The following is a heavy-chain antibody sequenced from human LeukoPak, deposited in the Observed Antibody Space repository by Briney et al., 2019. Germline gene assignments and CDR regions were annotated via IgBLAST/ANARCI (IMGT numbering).Heavy chain of an antibody. CDR2: IDQNGRMK. J-gene: IGHJ4*02. CDR1: QLPFSDHW. D-gene: IGHD6-19*01. CDR3: ARDRTARGWLSYYFDY. V-gene: IGHV3-7*01. Sequence: GGSLRLSCAASQLPFSDHWMSWVRQAPRKGLEWVANIDQNGRMKFYVDSVKGRFTISRDNAQNSLFLQMNSLRAEDTAVYYCARDRTARGWLSYYFDYWGQGALVTVSS.